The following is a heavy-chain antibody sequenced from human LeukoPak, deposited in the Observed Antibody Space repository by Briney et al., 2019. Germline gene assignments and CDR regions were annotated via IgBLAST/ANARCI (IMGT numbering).Heavy chain of an antibody. J-gene: IGHJ4*02. V-gene: IGHV1-2*02. CDR2: INPNSGGT. D-gene: IGHD3-22*01. Sequence: ASVKVSCKASGYTFTSYYMHWVRQAPGQGLEWMGWINPNSGGTNYAQKFQGRVTMTRDTSISTAYMELSRLRSDDTAVYYCASPADNYYDSSGYYLDYWGQGTLVTISS. CDR1: GYTFTSYY. CDR3: ASPADNYYDSSGYYLDY.